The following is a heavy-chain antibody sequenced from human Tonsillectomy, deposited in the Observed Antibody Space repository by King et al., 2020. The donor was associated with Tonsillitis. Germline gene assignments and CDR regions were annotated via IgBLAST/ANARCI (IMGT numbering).Heavy chain of an antibody. CDR2: ISYDANNK. J-gene: IGHJ6*02. V-gene: IGHV3-30*18. Sequence: VQLVESGGGVVQPGRSLRLSCAASGFTFSNYGMHWVRQAPGKGLEWVAVISYDANNKDYADSVKGRFTISRDNSKNTLYLQMNSLRTEDTAVYYWAKDYAWNGWGDYYYGMDVWGQGTTVTVSS. CDR3: AKDYAWNGWGDYYYGMDV. CDR1: GFTFSNYG. D-gene: IGHD1-1*01.